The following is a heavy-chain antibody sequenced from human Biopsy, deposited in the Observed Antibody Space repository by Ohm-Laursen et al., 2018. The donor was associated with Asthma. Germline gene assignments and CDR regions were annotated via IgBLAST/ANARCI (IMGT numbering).Heavy chain of an antibody. CDR3: ARGQKPAGDRWLVP. CDR1: GHPFIGYH. Sequence: VASVTPSCNASGHPFIGYHIHCTRHAPGQGREWMGRIIPNSGATNYAQWFQGRVTMTRDTSISTAYMEVSRLRSDDPAVYCSARGQKPAGDRWLVPWGQGTLVTVSS. D-gene: IGHD2-2*01. CDR2: IIPNSGAT. J-gene: IGHJ5*02. V-gene: IGHV1-2*06.